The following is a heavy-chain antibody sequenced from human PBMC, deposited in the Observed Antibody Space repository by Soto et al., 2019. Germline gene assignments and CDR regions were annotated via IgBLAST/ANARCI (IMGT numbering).Heavy chain of an antibody. Sequence: LKLCCVGSGFTFRAYGMHWFRHAPVKGLECVAVISDTGSSHYYAASVEGRFTISRENSKNTLSLHMDRLRVEDTAVYYCAKDRGGDCPDNSCYFGADYWGQGTTVTVSS. CDR3: AKDRGGDCPDNSCYFGADY. CDR2: ISDTGSSH. D-gene: IGHD2-2*01. V-gene: IGHV3-30*18. J-gene: IGHJ4*02. CDR1: GFTFRAYG.